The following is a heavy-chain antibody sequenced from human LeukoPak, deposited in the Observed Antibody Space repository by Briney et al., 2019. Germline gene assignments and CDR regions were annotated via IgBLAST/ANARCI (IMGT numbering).Heavy chain of an antibody. V-gene: IGHV3-23*01. Sequence: GSLRLSCAASGFTFSSYAMSWVRQAPGKGLEWVSAISGSGGSTYYADSVKGRFTISRDNSKNTLYLQMNSLSAEDTAVYYCAKGGGWYVYYYGMDVWGQGTTVTVSS. CDR3: AKGGGWYVYYYGMDV. D-gene: IGHD6-19*01. J-gene: IGHJ6*02. CDR2: ISGSGGST. CDR1: GFTFSSYA.